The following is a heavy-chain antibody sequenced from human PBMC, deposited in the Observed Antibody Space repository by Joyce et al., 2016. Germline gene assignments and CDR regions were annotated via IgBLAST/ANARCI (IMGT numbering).Heavy chain of an antibody. CDR1: GYRFTDFW. D-gene: IGHD3-10*01. J-gene: IGHJ4*02. Sequence: DVELVQSGTEVKKPGESLKISCKGSGYRFTDFWIGWVRQMPGKGLEWMGIFNPGDSETRYSPSFEGQVIISADKAISTAYLQWSNLKASDTAIYHCVRWRFGDLYYFDFWGQGTLVTVSS. CDR2: FNPGDSET. V-gene: IGHV5-51*01. CDR3: VRWRFGDLYYFDF.